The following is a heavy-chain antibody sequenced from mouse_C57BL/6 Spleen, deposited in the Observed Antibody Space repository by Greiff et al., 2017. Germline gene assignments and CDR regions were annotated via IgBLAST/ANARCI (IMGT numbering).Heavy chain of an antibody. V-gene: IGHV1-9*01. CDR2: ILPGSGST. D-gene: IGHD3-2*02. CDR1: GYTFTGYW. J-gene: IGHJ3*01. Sequence: VQLQQSGAELMKPGASVKLSCKATGYTFTGYWIEWVKQRPGHGLEWIGEILPGSGSTNYNEKFKGKATFTADTSSNTAYMQLSSLTTEDSAIYYCASYSSGHAWFAYWGQGTLVTVSA. CDR3: ASYSSGHAWFAY.